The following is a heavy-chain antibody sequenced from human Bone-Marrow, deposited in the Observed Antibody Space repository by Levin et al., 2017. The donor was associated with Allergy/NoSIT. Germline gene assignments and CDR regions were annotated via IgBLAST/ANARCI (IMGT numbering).Heavy chain of an antibody. CDR3: ARDRSVSSGWYSETYYFDY. CDR2: INPSGGST. J-gene: IGHJ4*02. V-gene: IGHV1-46*01. D-gene: IGHD6-19*01. Sequence: ASVKVSCKASGYTFTSYYMHWVRQAPGQGLEWMGIINPSGGSTSYAQKFQGRVTMTRDTSTSTVYMELSSLRSEDTAVYYCARDRSVSSGWYSETYYFDYWGQGTLVTVSS. CDR1: GYTFTSYY.